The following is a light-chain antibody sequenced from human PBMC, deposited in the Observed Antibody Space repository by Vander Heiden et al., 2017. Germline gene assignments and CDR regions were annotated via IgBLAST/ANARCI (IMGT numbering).Light chain of an antibody. V-gene: IGKV3-20*01. J-gene: IGKJ1*01. CDR2: GAS. CDR1: QSVSSSY. CDR3: QQYGSSLRGT. Sequence: IVLPQSPGTLSLSPGERATLSCRASQSVSSSYLDWYQQKPGQAPRLLIYGASSRATGIPDRFSGSGSGTDFTLTISRLEPEDFAVYYCQQYGSSLRGTFGQGTKVEIK.